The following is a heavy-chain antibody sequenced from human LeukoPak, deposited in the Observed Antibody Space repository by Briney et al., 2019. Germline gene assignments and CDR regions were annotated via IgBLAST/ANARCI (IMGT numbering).Heavy chain of an antibody. CDR2: IKSKTDGGTT. J-gene: IGHJ4*02. D-gene: IGHD3-10*01. CDR3: TTWWNGSGSYMGY. CDR1: GFTFSDYE. V-gene: IGHV3-15*01. Sequence: PGGSLRLSCTASGFTFSDYEMDWVRQAPGKGLEWVGRIKSKTDGGTTDYAALVKGRFTISRDDSKDTLYLQMNSLKTEDTAVYYCTTWWNGSGSYMGYWGQGTLVTVSS.